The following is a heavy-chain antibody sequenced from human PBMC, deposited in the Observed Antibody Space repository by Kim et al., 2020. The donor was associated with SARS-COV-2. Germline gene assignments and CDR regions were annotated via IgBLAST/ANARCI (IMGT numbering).Heavy chain of an antibody. CDR2: ISSSSGNT. J-gene: IGHJ4*02. V-gene: IGHV3-23*01. CDR1: GFTFNRHA. D-gene: IGHD2-8*01. Sequence: GGSLRLSCAASGFTFNRHAMSWVRQAPGKGLEWVSGISSSSGNTYYADSVKGRFTISRDNSKNTLYLQMNSLRAEDTAVYYCAKDREEYCSYGVCLFDYWGQGTLVTVSS. CDR3: AKDREEYCSYGVCLFDY.